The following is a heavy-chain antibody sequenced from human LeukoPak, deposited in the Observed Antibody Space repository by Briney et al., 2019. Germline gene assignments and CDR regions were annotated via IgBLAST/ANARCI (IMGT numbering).Heavy chain of an antibody. CDR1: GYTFTSYG. D-gene: IGHD4-23*01. CDR3: ARAESLYGGNLAAAFDI. Sequence: ASVKVSCKASGYTFTSYGISWVRQAPGQGLEWMGWISAYNGNTNYEQKFQGRVTTTTDTSTSTVYMELRSLRSDDTALYYCARAESLYGGNLAAAFDIWGQGTMVTVSS. CDR2: ISAYNGNT. V-gene: IGHV1-18*01. J-gene: IGHJ3*02.